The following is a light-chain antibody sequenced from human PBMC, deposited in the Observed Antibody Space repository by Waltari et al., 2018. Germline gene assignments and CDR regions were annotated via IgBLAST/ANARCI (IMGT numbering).Light chain of an antibody. J-gene: IGKJ3*01. V-gene: IGKV3-20*01. CDR1: QTIASST. Sequence: EIVLTQSPGTLSLSPGERATLSCRASQTIASSTLTWYQPNPGQAPRLLTDGTTRRATGIPDRFSGSGSGTDFTLTISRLEPEDFAVYYCQQYGSSPPEITFGPGTKVDIK. CDR3: QQYGSSPPEIT. CDR2: GTT.